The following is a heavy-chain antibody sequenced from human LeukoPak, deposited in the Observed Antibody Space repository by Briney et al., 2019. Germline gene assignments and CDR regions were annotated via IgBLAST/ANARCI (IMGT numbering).Heavy chain of an antibody. J-gene: IGHJ6*03. V-gene: IGHV3-21*03. D-gene: IGHD3-10*01. CDR3: ARSGRGVDSFYFYMDV. CDR2: IISSGSYI. Sequence: PGGSLRLSCAASGFTFSSYTMNWVRQAPGKGLEWVSSIISSGSYIYYADSVKGRFTISRDNAKNSLYLQMNSLRAEDTAVYYCARSGRGVDSFYFYMDVWGKGTTVTVSS. CDR1: GFTFSSYT.